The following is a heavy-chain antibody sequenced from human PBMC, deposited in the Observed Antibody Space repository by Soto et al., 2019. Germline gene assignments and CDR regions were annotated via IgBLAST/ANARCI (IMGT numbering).Heavy chain of an antibody. Sequence: PGGSLRLSCAASGFTFSDYAMHWVRQAPGKGLEWVAVISYDGSNKYYPDSVEGRFTVSRDSSKNTLNLQLNSLRAEDTAVYYCARPYYYDSGGYLYWGQGTLVTVSS. V-gene: IGHV3-30-3*01. CDR2: ISYDGSNK. CDR1: GFTFSDYA. CDR3: ARPYYYDSGGYLY. J-gene: IGHJ4*02. D-gene: IGHD3-22*01.